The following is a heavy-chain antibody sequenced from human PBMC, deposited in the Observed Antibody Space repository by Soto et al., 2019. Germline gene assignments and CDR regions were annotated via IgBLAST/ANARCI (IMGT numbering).Heavy chain of an antibody. J-gene: IGHJ6*02. V-gene: IGHV4-61*01. CDR1: GGSVSSGSYY. CDR3: ARGIEGWYQGRYYHGRDV. Sequence: QVQLQESGPGLVKPSETLSLTCTVSGGSVSSGSYYWSWIRQPPGKGLAWIGYIYYSGSTNYNPSPKFRVSISVATSKLQSSLKLSSVTAADTAAYYCARGIEGWYQGRYYHGRDVWAQGTTVTVSS. D-gene: IGHD6-19*01. CDR2: IYYSGST.